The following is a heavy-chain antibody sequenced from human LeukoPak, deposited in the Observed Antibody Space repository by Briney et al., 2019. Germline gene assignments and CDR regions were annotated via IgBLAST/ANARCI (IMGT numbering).Heavy chain of an antibody. V-gene: IGHV4-31*11. CDR3: ARGWGYYYYYMDV. J-gene: IGHJ6*03. D-gene: IGHD3-16*01. CDR1: GGSINTGTYY. Sequence: SETLSLTCAVSGGSINTGTYYWTWIRQHAGKGQEWIGCISYSGSTYYSPSLESRVSMSVDTSKNHFSLKVNSVTAADTAVYYCARGWGYYYYYMDVWGNGTTVTVSS. CDR2: ISYSGST.